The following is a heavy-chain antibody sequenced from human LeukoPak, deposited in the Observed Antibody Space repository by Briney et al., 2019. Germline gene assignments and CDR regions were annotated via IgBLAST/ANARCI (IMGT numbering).Heavy chain of an antibody. J-gene: IGHJ6*03. D-gene: IGHD1-1*01. CDR1: GFTFNNYA. CDR3: AKSRGGTYKYYMDV. CDR2: VSGSGGDT. V-gene: IGHV3-23*01. Sequence: GGSLRLSCAASGFTFNNYAMSWVRQAPGMGLEWLSYVSGSGGDTYYAASVKGRFTISRDNSKNTVYLQMGCLRAEDTAVYYCAKSRGGTYKYYMDVWGNGTTVTVCS.